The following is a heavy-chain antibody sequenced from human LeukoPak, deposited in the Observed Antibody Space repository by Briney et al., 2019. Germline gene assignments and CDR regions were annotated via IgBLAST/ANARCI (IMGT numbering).Heavy chain of an antibody. J-gene: IGHJ6*03. D-gene: IGHD6-19*01. Sequence: GGSLRLSCVASGFTFSYYWMHWVRQAPGKGLVWVSRINSDGSSTTYADSVKGRFIISRDNAKNTVYLQMNSLRAEDTAVYYCARGSQWLDYYMDVWGNGTTVTVSS. V-gene: IGHV3-74*01. CDR2: INSDGSST. CDR3: ARGSQWLDYYMDV. CDR1: GFTFSYYW.